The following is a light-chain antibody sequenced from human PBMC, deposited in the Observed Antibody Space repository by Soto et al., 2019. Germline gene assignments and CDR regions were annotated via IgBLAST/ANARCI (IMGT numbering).Light chain of an antibody. Sequence: IQMTQSPSSLSASVGDSVTITCRTSQHVDRYLSWYQQIPGRAPKLLIYSASSLVSGVPPRFRGSASGTEFTLSISSLQREDFATYFCQQSSNIPWTFGQGTKV. CDR2: SAS. J-gene: IGKJ1*01. CDR1: QHVDRY. CDR3: QQSSNIPWT. V-gene: IGKV1-39*01.